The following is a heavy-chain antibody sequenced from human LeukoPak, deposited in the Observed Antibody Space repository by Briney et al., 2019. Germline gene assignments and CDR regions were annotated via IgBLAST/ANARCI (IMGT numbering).Heavy chain of an antibody. D-gene: IGHD3-3*01. Sequence: SETLSLTCTVSGGSISSYYWSWIRQPPGKGMEWVGYIYYSGSTNYNPSLKSRVTISVDTSKNQFSLKLSSVTARDKAVYYCARATPGDDFWSGYSYYFDYWGQGTLVTVSS. CDR1: GGSISSYY. V-gene: IGHV4-59*01. CDR2: IYYSGST. J-gene: IGHJ4*02. CDR3: ARATPGDDFWSGYSYYFDY.